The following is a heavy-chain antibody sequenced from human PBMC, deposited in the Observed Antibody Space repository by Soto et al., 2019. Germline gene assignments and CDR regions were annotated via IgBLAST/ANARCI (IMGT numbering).Heavy chain of an antibody. CDR1: GFTFSSYA. D-gene: IGHD3-22*01. Sequence: GGSLRLSCAASGFTFSSYAMHWVRQAPGKGLEYVSAISSNGGSTYYANSVKGRFTISRDNSKNTLYLQMGSLRAEDMAVYYCARAHWYYYDSSGYYDAFDIWGQGTMVTVSS. CDR3: ARAHWYYYDSSGYYDAFDI. CDR2: ISSNGGST. V-gene: IGHV3-64*01. J-gene: IGHJ3*02.